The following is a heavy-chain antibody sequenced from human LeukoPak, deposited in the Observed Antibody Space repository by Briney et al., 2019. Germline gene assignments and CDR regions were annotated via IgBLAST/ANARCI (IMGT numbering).Heavy chain of an antibody. J-gene: IGHJ4*02. Sequence: SETLSLTCTVSGGSIRSSSYYWSWIRQPPGKGLEWIGRIYYNGSTYYNPSLKSRVTISVDTSKNQFSLKLSSVTAADTAVYYCAIPGIAAAGTIRADYWGQGTLVTVSS. CDR3: AIPGIAAAGTIRADY. V-gene: IGHV4-39*07. CDR1: GGSIRSSSYY. CDR2: IYYNGST. D-gene: IGHD6-13*01.